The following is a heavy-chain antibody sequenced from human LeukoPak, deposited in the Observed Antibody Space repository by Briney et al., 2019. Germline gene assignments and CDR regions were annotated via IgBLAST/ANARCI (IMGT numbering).Heavy chain of an antibody. D-gene: IGHD6-13*01. CDR1: GYTFTGYY. J-gene: IGHJ3*02. V-gene: IGHV1-2*06. Sequence: GASVKVSCKASGYTFTGYYMHWVRQAPGHGLEWMGRINPNSGGTNYAQKFQGRVTMTRDTSISTAYMELSRLRSDDTAVYYCARAGYSSSWYSSSAFDIWGQGTMVTVSS. CDR2: INPNSGGT. CDR3: ARAGYSSSWYSSSAFDI.